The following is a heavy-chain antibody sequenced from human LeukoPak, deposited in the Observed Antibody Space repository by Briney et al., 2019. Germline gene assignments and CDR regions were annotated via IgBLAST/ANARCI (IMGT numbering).Heavy chain of an antibody. CDR3: ARHGSPDSSGTDFDY. V-gene: IGHV4-4*07. D-gene: IGHD3-22*01. CDR1: GGSISSYY. CDR2: IYTSGST. Sequence: PSETLTLTCTVSGGSISSYYWSWIRQPAGKGLEWIGRIYTSGSTNYNPSLKSRVTMSVDTSKNQFSLKLSSVTAADTAVYYCARHGSPDSSGTDFDYWGQGTLVTVSS. J-gene: IGHJ4*02.